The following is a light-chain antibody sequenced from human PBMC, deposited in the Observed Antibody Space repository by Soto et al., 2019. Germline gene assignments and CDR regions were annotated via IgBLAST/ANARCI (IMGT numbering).Light chain of an antibody. CDR2: DAS. J-gene: IGKJ4*01. CDR1: QDVNNY. Sequence: DIQMTQSPSSLSASVGDRVTITCQATQDVNNYLNWYQQKPGKAPKLLIYDASNLETGVPSRFSGSGSGTDFRFTISSLQPEDIATYYCQQYEDLPLTFGGGTKVEIK. V-gene: IGKV1-33*01. CDR3: QQYEDLPLT.